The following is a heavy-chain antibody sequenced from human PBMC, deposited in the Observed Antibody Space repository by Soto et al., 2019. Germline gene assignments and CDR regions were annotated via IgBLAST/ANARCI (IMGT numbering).Heavy chain of an antibody. J-gene: IGHJ5*02. D-gene: IGHD3-10*01. CDR1: GYTFSSYD. Sequence: QVQLVQSGAEVKKPGASVKVSCKASGYTFSSYDINRVRQATGQGLEWMGWMNPNSCNTGYTQKFQGRVTMNMNTSISTAYMELSSMRSEDTAVYYCDRVGTSPTGKRTFDPWGQGTLVTVFS. CDR3: DRVGTSPTGKRTFDP. V-gene: IGHV1-8*01. CDR2: MNPNSCNT.